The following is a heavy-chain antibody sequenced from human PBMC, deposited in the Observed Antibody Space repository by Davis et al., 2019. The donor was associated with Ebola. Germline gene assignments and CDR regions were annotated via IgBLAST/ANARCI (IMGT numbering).Heavy chain of an antibody. J-gene: IGHJ4*02. D-gene: IGHD2-21*02. V-gene: IGHV3-30*04. CDR2: ISYDGSNK. Sequence: PGGSLRLSCATSGFTFSSYAMHWVRQAPGKGLEWVAVISYDGSNKYYADSVKGRFTISRDNSKNTLYLQMNSLRAEDTAVYYCAKSGLGDSVFDYWGQGTLVTVSS. CDR3: AKSGLGDSVFDY. CDR1: GFTFSSYA.